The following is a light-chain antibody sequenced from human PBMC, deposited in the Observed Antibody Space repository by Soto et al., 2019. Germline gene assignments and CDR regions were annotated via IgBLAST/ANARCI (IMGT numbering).Light chain of an antibody. V-gene: IGKV1-33*01. Sequence: DIQMTQSPSSLSASVGDRVTITCQASQDISNYLNWYQQKLGTAPNLLISDASNLETGVPSRFSGSGSGTEFTFTSRSLQPEDFATYYCQQDAHPPYTVGQGTKLEIK. CDR1: QDISNY. J-gene: IGKJ2*01. CDR3: QQDAHPPYT. CDR2: DAS.